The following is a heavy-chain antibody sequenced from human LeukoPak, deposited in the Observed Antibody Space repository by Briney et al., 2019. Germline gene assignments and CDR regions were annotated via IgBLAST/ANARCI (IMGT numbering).Heavy chain of an antibody. Sequence: VASVKVSCKASGYTFTSYAMNWVRQAPGQRLEWMGWINAGIGNTEYSQKFQGRVTITRDTSASTAYMELSSLRSEDTAVYYCARTHCSSTSCYRYFDYWGQGTLVTVSS. V-gene: IGHV1-3*01. CDR1: GYTFTSYA. CDR3: ARTHCSSTSCYRYFDY. CDR2: INAGIGNT. J-gene: IGHJ4*02. D-gene: IGHD2-2*02.